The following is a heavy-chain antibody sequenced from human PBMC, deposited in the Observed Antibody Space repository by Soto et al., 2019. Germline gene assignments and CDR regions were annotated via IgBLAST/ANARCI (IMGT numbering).Heavy chain of an antibody. D-gene: IGHD3-10*01. Sequence: WGSLRLSCAASGFTFSSYSIIWFRQSPGKGLEWVSGFRTSGDGGTTYYADSVKGRFTISRDNSKNMLFLQMNSLRAEDTAIYYCAKKVNSGPGSQYFDYWGQGTLVTVSS. CDR2: FRTSGDGGTT. CDR1: GFTFSSYS. CDR3: AKKVNSGPGSQYFDY. V-gene: IGHV3-23*01. J-gene: IGHJ4*02.